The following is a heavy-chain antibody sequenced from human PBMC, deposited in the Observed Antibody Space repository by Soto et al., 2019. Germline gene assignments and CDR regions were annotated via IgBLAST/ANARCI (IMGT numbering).Heavy chain of an antibody. CDR1: GDSISSNY. Sequence: RSETLSLTCTVSGDSISSNYRSWFRQPPGKGLEWIGYIYYGGSTNYNPSLESRVTLSLDASKNQFSLKLSSVTAADTAVYYCARHVAYYYGSENYYPHRPWFDPWGQGTLVTVSS. CDR2: IYYGGST. D-gene: IGHD3-10*01. CDR3: ARHVAYYYGSENYYPHRPWFDP. J-gene: IGHJ5*02. V-gene: IGHV4-59*08.